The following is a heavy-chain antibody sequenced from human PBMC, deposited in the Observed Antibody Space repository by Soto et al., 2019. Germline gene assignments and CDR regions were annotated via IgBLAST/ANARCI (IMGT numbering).Heavy chain of an antibody. Sequence: SETLSLTCAVSGGSISSGGYSWSWIRQPPGKGLEWIGYIYHSGSTYYNPSLKSRVTISVDRSKNQFSLKLSSVTAADTAVYYCARVCRVGSTRSTPAPHYYHYGVDVWVQGTPVAVPS. D-gene: IGHD2-2*01. CDR3: ARVCRVGSTRSTPAPHYYHYGVDV. J-gene: IGHJ6*01. V-gene: IGHV4-30-2*01. CDR1: GGSISSGGYS. CDR2: IYHSGST.